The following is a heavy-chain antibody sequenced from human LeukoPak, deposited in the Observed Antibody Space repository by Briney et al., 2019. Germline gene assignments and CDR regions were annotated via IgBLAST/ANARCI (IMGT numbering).Heavy chain of an antibody. V-gene: IGHV4-59*08. CDR2: IYYSGST. D-gene: IGHD3-22*01. CDR1: GGSISSYY. Sequence: PSETLSLTCTVSGGSISSYYWSWIRQPPGKGLEWTGYIYYSGSTNYNPSLKSRVTISVDTSKNQFFLKLSSVTAADTAVYYCARHSSSSGYYEDAFDIWGQGTMVTVSS. CDR3: ARHSSSSGYYEDAFDI. J-gene: IGHJ3*02.